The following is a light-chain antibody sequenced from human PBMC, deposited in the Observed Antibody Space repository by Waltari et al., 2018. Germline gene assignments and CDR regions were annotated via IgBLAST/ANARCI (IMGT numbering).Light chain of an antibody. Sequence: ETVLTQSPATLSLSPGDRATLSCRASQSVSNYLAWYQQKPGQAPRLLIYDTSKRATGIPARFSGSGSGTDFTLTISSLETEDFAVYYCQQYYDTPYTFGQGTKLEIK. V-gene: IGKV3-11*01. CDR3: QQYYDTPYT. J-gene: IGKJ2*01. CDR1: QSVSNY. CDR2: DTS.